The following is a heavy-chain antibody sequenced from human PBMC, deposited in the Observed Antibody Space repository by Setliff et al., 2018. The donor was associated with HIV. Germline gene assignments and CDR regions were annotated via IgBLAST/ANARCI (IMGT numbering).Heavy chain of an antibody. Sequence: ASVKVSCKASRSTFNSHTINWVRQAPGQGLDWMGRIIPIVGVANYAQRFQGKVTITADKSTSTAYMELTSLRFDDTAMYYCVRGVQSPPHYSYYYMDVWGEGTMVTVSS. CDR3: VRGVQSPPHYSYYYMDV. J-gene: IGHJ6*03. V-gene: IGHV1-69*02. D-gene: IGHD3-3*01. CDR1: RSTFNSHT. CDR2: IIPIVGVA.